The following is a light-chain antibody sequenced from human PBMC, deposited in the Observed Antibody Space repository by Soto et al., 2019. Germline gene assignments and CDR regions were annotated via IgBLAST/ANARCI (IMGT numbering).Light chain of an antibody. CDR1: QSINKW. Sequence: DIQMTQSPSTLSAFVGDRVTITCRASQSINKWLAWYQQRPGKAPKILIYDASSLESGVPSRFSGSGSGREFTLTISSLQPEDFATYYCQQSYSIPWTFGQGTKVDIK. CDR3: QQSYSIPWT. V-gene: IGKV1-5*01. CDR2: DAS. J-gene: IGKJ1*01.